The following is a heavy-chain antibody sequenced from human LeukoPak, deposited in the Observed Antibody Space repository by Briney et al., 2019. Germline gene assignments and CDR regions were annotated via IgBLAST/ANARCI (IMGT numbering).Heavy chain of an antibody. CDR3: ARDRSANSYYDFWSGYFWYWFDP. V-gene: IGHV1-18*01. J-gene: IGHJ5*02. CDR2: ISAYNGNT. D-gene: IGHD3-3*01. Sequence: ASVKVSCKASGYTCTSYGISWVRQAPGQGLEWMGWISAYNGNTNYAQKLQGRVTMTTDTSTSTAYMELRSLRSDDTAVYYCARDRSANSYYDFWSGYFWYWFDPWGQGTLVTVSS. CDR1: GYTCTSYG.